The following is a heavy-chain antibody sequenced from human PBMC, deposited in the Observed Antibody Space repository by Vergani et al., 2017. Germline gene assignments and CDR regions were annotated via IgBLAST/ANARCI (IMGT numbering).Heavy chain of an antibody. J-gene: IGHJ4*02. V-gene: IGHV3-21*06. CDR3: ADLYGDDGFSPF. D-gene: IGHD2-21*01. CDR2: IGSSGPYI. CDR1: GFTFSDFS. Sequence: EVQLLESGGGSAQPGESLRLSCVASGFTFSDFSMSWVRQAPGKGLEWVAFIGSSGPYINYADSVKGRFIISRDNTNNSLFLQLRSLRAEDAAVYYCADLYGDDGFSPFWGQGTLVTVSS.